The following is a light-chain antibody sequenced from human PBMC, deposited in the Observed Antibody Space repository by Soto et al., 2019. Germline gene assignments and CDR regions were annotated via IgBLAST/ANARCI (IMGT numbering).Light chain of an antibody. Sequence: EIVLTQSPGTLSLSPGERATLSCRASQSVSSSYLAWYQQKPGQAPSLLIYRASSRATGIPDRFSGSGSGTDFTLTISRLEPEDFAVYYCQQYGSSTLTVGGGNK. CDR2: RAS. CDR1: QSVSSSY. CDR3: QQYGSSTLT. J-gene: IGKJ4*01. V-gene: IGKV3-20*01.